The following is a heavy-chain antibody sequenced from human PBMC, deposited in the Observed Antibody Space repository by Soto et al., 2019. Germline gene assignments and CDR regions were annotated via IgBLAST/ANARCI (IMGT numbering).Heavy chain of an antibody. D-gene: IGHD3-22*01. V-gene: IGHV3-11*01. Sequence: GGSLRLACAASGFTFSDYYMSWIRQAPGKGLEWVSYISSSGSTIYYADSVKGRFTISRDNAKNSLYLQMNSLRAEDTAVYYCARLRYYYDSSGYDYWGQGTLVTVSS. J-gene: IGHJ4*02. CDR3: ARLRYYYDSSGYDY. CDR1: GFTFSDYY. CDR2: ISSSGSTI.